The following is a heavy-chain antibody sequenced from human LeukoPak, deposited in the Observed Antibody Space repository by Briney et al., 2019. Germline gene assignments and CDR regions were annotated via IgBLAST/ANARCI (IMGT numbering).Heavy chain of an antibody. V-gene: IGHV4-31*11. D-gene: IGHD2-2*01. CDR1: GGSINTGAYY. CDR3: AREDQGNAFDI. CDR2: IYYSGDT. Sequence: PSQTLSLTCAVSGGSINTGAYYWSWIRQHPEKGLEWIGYIYYSGDTLYNPSLKRRVIVSLDMSKNQLSLRLNSVTAADTAVYYCAREDQGNAFDIWGQGIMVTVSS. J-gene: IGHJ3*02.